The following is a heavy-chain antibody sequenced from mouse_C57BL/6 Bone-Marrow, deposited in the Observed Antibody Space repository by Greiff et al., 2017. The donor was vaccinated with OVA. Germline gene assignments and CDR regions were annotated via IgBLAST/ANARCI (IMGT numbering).Heavy chain of an antibody. V-gene: IGHV1-59*01. D-gene: IGHD2-14*01. Sequence: QVQLQQPGAELVRPGTSVKLSCKASGYTFTSYWMHWVKQRPGQGLEWIGVIDPSDSYTNYNQKFKGKATLTVDTSSSTAYMQLSSLTSEDSAVYYCARRAAYRNACYFDYWGQGTTLTVSS. CDR2: IDPSDSYT. CDR1: GYTFTSYW. J-gene: IGHJ2*01. CDR3: ARRAAYRNACYFDY.